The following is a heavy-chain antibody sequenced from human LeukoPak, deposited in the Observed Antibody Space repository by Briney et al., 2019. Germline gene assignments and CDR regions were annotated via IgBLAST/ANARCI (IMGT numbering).Heavy chain of an antibody. CDR3: AREVVVVVAATSDYYYYGMDV. J-gene: IGHJ6*02. CDR1: GGTFSSTYA. V-gene: IGHV1-69*13. CDR2: IIPIFGTA. Sequence: ASVKVSCKASGGTFSSTYAISWVRQAPGQGLEWMGGIIPIFGTANYAQKFQGRVTITADESTSTAYMELSSLRSEDTAVYYCAREVVVVVAATSDYYYYGMDVWGQGTTVTVSS. D-gene: IGHD2-15*01.